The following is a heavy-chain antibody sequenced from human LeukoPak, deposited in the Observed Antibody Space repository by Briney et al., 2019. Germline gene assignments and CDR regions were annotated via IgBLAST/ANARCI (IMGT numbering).Heavy chain of an antibody. CDR3: ASSGYFDWLATYYFDY. D-gene: IGHD3-9*01. V-gene: IGHV3-7*01. Sequence: GGSLRLSCAASGFIFSKYWMIWVRQAPGKGLEWVANIKQDGSEKYYVDSVKGRFTISRDNAKNSLYLQMNSLRAEDTAVCYCASSGYFDWLATYYFDYWGQGTLVTVSS. J-gene: IGHJ4*02. CDR2: IKQDGSEK. CDR1: GFIFSKYW.